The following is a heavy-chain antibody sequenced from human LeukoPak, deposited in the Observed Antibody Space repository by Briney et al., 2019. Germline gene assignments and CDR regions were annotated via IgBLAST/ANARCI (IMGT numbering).Heavy chain of an antibody. J-gene: IGHJ4*02. CDR1: GFTFSNYA. V-gene: IGHV3-23*01. Sequence: PGGSLRLSCAASGFTFSNYAMAWVRQAPGKGLEWVSSIISSGVTTYLADSVRGRFTISRDNAKNTLYLQMNSLRAEDTAVYYCAHGSMYQLDYWGQGTLVTVSS. CDR3: AHGSMYQLDY. CDR2: IISSGVTT. D-gene: IGHD2-2*01.